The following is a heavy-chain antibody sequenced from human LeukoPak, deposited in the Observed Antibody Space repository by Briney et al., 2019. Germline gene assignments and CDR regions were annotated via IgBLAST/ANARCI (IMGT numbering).Heavy chain of an antibody. CDR3: ARDKRVRPAASYYYYGMDV. D-gene: IGHD2-2*01. CDR1: GYTFISYY. J-gene: IGHJ6*02. Sequence: ASVKVCCKASGYTFISYYMHWVRQAPGQGLEWMGIINPSGGSTSYAQKFQGRVTMTRDTSTSTVYMELSSLRSEDTAVYYCARDKRVRPAASYYYYGMDVWGQGTTVTVSS. V-gene: IGHV1-46*01. CDR2: INPSGGST.